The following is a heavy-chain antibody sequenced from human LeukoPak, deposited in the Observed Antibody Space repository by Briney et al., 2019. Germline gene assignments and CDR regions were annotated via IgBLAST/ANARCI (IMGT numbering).Heavy chain of an antibody. J-gene: IGHJ4*02. CDR2: IYWDDDK. Sequence: SGPTLVKPTQTLTLTCTFSGFSLSTSGVGVGRIRQPPGKALEWLALIYWDDDKRYSPSLKSRLTITKDTSKNQVVLIMTNMDPVDTATYYCAHRFVHGDYDYWGQGTLVTVSS. V-gene: IGHV2-5*02. CDR1: GFSLSTSGVG. D-gene: IGHD4-17*01. CDR3: AHRFVHGDYDY.